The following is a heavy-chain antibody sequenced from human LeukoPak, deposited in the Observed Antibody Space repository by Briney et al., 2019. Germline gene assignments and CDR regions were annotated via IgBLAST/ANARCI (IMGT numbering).Heavy chain of an antibody. J-gene: IGHJ3*02. CDR3: VRDRVLGAFDI. CDR1: GGSISSYS. D-gene: IGHD3-16*01. CDR2: IYYSGST. Sequence: TPSETLSLTCTVSGGSISSYSWTLIRQPPGKGLEWIGSIYYSGSTNYNPSLKSRVTISVDTSKNQFSLKLSSVTAADTAVYYCVRDRVLGAFDIWGQGTMVTVSS. V-gene: IGHV4-59*01.